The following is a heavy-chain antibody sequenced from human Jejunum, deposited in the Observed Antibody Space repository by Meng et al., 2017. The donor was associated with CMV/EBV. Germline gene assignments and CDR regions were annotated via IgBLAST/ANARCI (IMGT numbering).Heavy chain of an antibody. CDR2: VYYSGSA. D-gene: IGHD1-1*01. CDR3: ARGLGHASNNSHDY. V-gene: IGHV4-59*11. Sequence: SGDAMRSQYWSWIRQPPGKGLEWMGHVYYSGSATYSPSLRSRVSISLDMSKNQFSLKLRSVTAADTAMYFCARGLGHASNNSHDYWGQGTLVTVSS. J-gene: IGHJ4*02. CDR1: GDAMRSQY.